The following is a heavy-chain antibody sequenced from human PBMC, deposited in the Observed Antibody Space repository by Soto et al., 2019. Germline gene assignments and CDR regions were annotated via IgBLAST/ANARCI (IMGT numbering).Heavy chain of an antibody. CDR1: GFTFSDHY. CDR2: IRNKANSDTT. J-gene: IGHJ6*02. Sequence: GGSLRLSCAASGFTFSDHYMDWVRQAPGKGLEWVGRIRNKANSDTTEYAASVKGRFTISRDDSKNSLYLQMNSLKTEDTAVYYCARGGYCSSTSCHSDYYGMDVWGQGTTVTVSS. D-gene: IGHD2-2*01. V-gene: IGHV3-72*01. CDR3: ARGGYCSSTSCHSDYYGMDV.